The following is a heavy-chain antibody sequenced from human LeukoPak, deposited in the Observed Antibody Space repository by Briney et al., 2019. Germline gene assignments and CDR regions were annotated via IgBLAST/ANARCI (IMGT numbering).Heavy chain of an antibody. CDR3: VRDWPATVTLTYNWFDP. D-gene: IGHD4-17*01. CDR1: GFTFSSYA. J-gene: IGHJ5*02. V-gene: IGHV3-30-3*01. Sequence: GRSLRLSCAASGFTFSSYAMHWVRQAPGKGLEWVAVISYDGSNKYYADSVKGRFTISRDNSKNTLYLQMNSLRAEDTAVYYCVRDWPATVTLTYNWFDPWGQGTLVTVSS. CDR2: ISYDGSNK.